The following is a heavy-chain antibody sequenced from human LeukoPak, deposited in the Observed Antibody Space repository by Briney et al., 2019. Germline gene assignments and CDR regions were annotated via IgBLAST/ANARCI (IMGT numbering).Heavy chain of an antibody. J-gene: IGHJ4*02. V-gene: IGHV3-74*01. Sequence: PGGSLRLSCAASGFTFATYWMHWVRQAPGKGLVWVARINTYGRFTTYADSVKGRFTVSRDNSKNTVYLQMNSLRAEDTAVYYCAKVRIGTDSSGYYYPVAYWGQGTLVTVSS. CDR3: AKVRIGTDSSGYYYPVAY. CDR2: INTYGRFT. CDR1: GFTFATYW. D-gene: IGHD3-22*01.